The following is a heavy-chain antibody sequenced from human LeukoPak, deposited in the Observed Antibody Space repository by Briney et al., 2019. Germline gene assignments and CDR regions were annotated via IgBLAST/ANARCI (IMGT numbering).Heavy chain of an antibody. CDR2: ISSSSCTI. CDR3: ARDSDSSNPFGDY. J-gene: IGHJ4*02. V-gene: IGHV3-48*04. D-gene: IGHD3-22*01. CDR1: GFTFSDYA. Sequence: GGSLRLSCAASGFTFSDYAMSWVRQAPGKGLEWLSYISSSSCTIYYADSVKGRFTISRDNAKNSLYLQMNSLRAEDTAVYFCARDSDSSNPFGDYWGQGTLVTVSS.